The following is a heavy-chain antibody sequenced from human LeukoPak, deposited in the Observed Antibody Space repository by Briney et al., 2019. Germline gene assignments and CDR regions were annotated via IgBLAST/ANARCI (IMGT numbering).Heavy chain of an antibody. CDR3: AKGERYDFHFDY. D-gene: IGHD3-3*01. CDR2: IYRSGST. CDR1: GGSISSYY. J-gene: IGHJ4*02. V-gene: IGHV4-59*12. Sequence: SETLSLTCTVSGGSISSYYWSWIRQSPGKGLEWIGYIYRSGSTHYNPSLKSRLTISVDTSKNQFSLKLSSVTAADTAVYYCAKGERYDFHFDYWGQGTLVTVSS.